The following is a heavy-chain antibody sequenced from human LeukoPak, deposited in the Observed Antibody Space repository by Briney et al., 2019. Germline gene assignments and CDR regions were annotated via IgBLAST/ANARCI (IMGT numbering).Heavy chain of an antibody. CDR2: IYYSGST. V-gene: IGHV4-59*11. D-gene: IGHD6-6*01. CDR1: GGSISSHY. J-gene: IGHJ4*01. Sequence: SETLSLTCTVSGGSISSHYWSWIRQPPGKGLEWIGYIYYSGSTNYNPSLKSRVTISVDTSKNQFSLKLSSVTAADTAVYYWAKFGDSSSLTFYYWGQGTLGTGSP. CDR3: AKFGDSSSLTFYY.